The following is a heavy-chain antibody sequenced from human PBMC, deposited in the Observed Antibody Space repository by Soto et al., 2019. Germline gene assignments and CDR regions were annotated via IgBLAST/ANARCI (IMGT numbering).Heavy chain of an antibody. J-gene: IGHJ5*01. CDR2: ISENSGGT. V-gene: IGHV3-23*01. CDR3: ARKPNGFDS. Sequence: EVQLLESGGGLVQPGGSLRLSCAASGFTFSRHAMTWVRQAPGKGLEWVSSISENSGGTYYADSAKGRFTISRDNSKNILYLQMNSLRAEDTALYYCARKPNGFDSWGQGTLVVVSS. CDR1: GFTFSRHA.